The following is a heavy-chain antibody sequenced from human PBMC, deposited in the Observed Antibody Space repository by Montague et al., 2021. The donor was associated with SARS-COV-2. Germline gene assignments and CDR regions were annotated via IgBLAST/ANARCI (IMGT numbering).Heavy chain of an antibody. D-gene: IGHD3-22*01. Sequence: TLSLTCTVSGGSISSGGNYWSWIRQHPGKGLEWIGYIYNSGTTYYNPSLPSLKSRVDISVDTSKNQFSLKLTSVTAADTAVYYCARVPYRRDYDSSAGSWFDPWGQGTLVTVSS. CDR2: IYNSGTT. CDR3: ARVPYRRDYDSSAGSWFDP. J-gene: IGHJ5*02. CDR1: GGSISSGGNY. V-gene: IGHV4-31*03.